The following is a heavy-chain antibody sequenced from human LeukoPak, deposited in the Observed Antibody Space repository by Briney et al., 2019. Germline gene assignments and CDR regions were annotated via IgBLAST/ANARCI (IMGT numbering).Heavy chain of an antibody. D-gene: IGHD3-16*02. CDR2: INHSGST. Sequence: SETLSLTCAVYGGSFSGYYWSWIRQPPGKGLEWIGEINHSGSTNYNPCLKSRVTISVDTSKNQFSLKLSSVTAADTAVYYCARGPRDYVWGSYRYFDYWGQGTLVTVSS. CDR3: ARGPRDYVWGSYRYFDY. CDR1: GGSFSGYY. V-gene: IGHV4-34*01. J-gene: IGHJ4*02.